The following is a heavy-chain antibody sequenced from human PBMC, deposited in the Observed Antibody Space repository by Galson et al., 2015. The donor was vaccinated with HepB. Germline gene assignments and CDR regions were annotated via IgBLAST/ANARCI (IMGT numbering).Heavy chain of an antibody. CDR1: GLSISASGEG. CDR3: AKLGNAFFEY. J-gene: IGHJ4*02. V-gene: IGHV2-5*02. CDR2: IYWDDTK. D-gene: IGHD4-23*01. Sequence: PALVKPTQTLTLTCSLSGLSISASGEGVGWIRQPPGKALEWLSLIYWDDTKGYRPSLRNRVTITKDTSKNQVVLTMTNMDPVDTGTYYCAKLGNAFFEYWGQGTPVTVSS.